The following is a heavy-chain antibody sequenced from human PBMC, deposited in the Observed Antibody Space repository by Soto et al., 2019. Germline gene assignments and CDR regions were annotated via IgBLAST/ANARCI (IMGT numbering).Heavy chain of an antibody. CDR3: AKEGGLSGSYYISSSYYFDY. CDR1: GFTFSSNA. CDR2: ISYDGSNT. D-gene: IGHD1-26*01. Sequence: GGSLRLSCAASGFTFSSNAIHWVRQAPGKGLEWVAIISYDGSNTYYADSVKGRFTISRDNSKNTLYLQMNSLRAEDTSVYYCAKEGGLSGSYYISSSYYFDYWGQGTLVTVSS. J-gene: IGHJ4*02. V-gene: IGHV3-30*04.